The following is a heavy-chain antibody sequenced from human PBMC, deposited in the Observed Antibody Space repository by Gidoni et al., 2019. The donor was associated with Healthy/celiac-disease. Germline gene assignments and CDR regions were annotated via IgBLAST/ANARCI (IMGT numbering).Heavy chain of an antibody. J-gene: IGHJ4*02. CDR2: MNPNSGNT. CDR3: ARRIYDFWSGHLDY. V-gene: IGHV1-8*01. D-gene: IGHD3-3*01. Sequence: QVQLVQSGAEVKKPGASVKVSCKASGYTFTSYDINWVRQATGQGLEWMGWMNPNSGNTGYAHKFQGRVTMTRNTPISTAYMELSGLRSEDTAVYYCARRIYDFWSGHLDYWGQGTLVTVSS. CDR1: GYTFTSYD.